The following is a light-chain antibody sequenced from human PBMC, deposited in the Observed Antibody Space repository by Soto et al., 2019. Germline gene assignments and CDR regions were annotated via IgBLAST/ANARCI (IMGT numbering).Light chain of an antibody. CDR3: QQYNTYPWT. CDR2: KAS. CDR1: QSISSW. V-gene: IGKV1-5*03. Sequence: DIQMTQSPSTLSASVGDRVTITCRASQSISSWLAWYQQKPGKAPKVLIYKASSLESGVPSRFSGSGSVTEFTLTISSLQPDDFATYDCQQYNTYPWTFGKGTQVEIK. J-gene: IGKJ1*01.